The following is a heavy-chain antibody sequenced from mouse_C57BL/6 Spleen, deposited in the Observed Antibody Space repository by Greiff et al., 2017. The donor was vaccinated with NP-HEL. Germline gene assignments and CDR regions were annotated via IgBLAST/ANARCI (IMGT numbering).Heavy chain of an antibody. CDR1: GYTFTDYE. J-gene: IGHJ3*01. D-gene: IGHD1-1*01. CDR2: IDPETGGT. Sequence: VQLQQSGAELVRPGASVTLSCKASGYTFTDYEMHWVKQTPVHGLEWIGAIDPETGGTAYNQKFKGKAILTADKSSSTAYMELRSLTSEDSAVYYCTRIYYYGTPFAYWGQGTLVTVSA. V-gene: IGHV1-15*01. CDR3: TRIYYYGTPFAY.